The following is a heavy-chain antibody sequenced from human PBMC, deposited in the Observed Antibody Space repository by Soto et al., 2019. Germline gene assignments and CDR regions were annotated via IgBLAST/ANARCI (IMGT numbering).Heavy chain of an antibody. CDR3: AAYSHKGY. J-gene: IGHJ4*02. V-gene: IGHV3-66*01. Sequence: GGSLRLSCAASGFTVSNNYMSWVRQAPGKGLEWVSLIYSGGSTYYADSVKGRFTISRDSSRNTLYLQMNSLRAEDTAMYYCAAYSHKGYWGQGTLVTVSS. CDR1: GFTVSNNY. CDR2: IYSGGST. D-gene: IGHD3-16*01.